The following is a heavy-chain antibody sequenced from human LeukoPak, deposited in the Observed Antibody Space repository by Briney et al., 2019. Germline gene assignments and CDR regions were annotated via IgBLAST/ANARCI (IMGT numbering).Heavy chain of an antibody. CDR3: AKSTGSTPTHTLDY. J-gene: IGHJ4*02. D-gene: IGHD3-10*01. V-gene: IGHV3-30*02. Sequence: GGSLRLSCAASGFTFNKYGMHWVRQAPGKGLEWVTFIRYDGNNKYYAASVQGRFTISRDNSKNRLYLQMNSLRTEDTAVYYCAKSTGSTPTHTLDYWGQGTLVTVSS. CDR1: GFTFNKYG. CDR2: IRYDGNNK.